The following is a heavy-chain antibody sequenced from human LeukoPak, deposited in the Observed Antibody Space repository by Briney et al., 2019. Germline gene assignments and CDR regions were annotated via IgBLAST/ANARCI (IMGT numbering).Heavy chain of an antibody. Sequence: ASVKVSCKASGGTFSSYAISWVRQAPGQGLEWMGGIIPIFGTANYAQKFQGRVTITSDKSTSTAYMELNSLRSEDTAVYYCARDRGLLGSFDYWGQGTLVTVSS. CDR3: ARDRGLLGSFDY. CDR1: GGTFSSYA. V-gene: IGHV1-69*06. CDR2: IIPIFGTA. J-gene: IGHJ4*02. D-gene: IGHD4-17*01.